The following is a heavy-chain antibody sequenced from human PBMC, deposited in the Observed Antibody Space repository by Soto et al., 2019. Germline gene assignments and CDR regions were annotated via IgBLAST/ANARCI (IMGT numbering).Heavy chain of an antibody. Sequence: EVQLVESGGGLVQPGGSLRLSCAASTFTFSAYWMTWVRQAPGKALEWVANIKGDGSEKYYVDSVKGRFTISRDNAKDSLYLQMNSLRAEDTAVYYCVRSYHYYDFWGGGSRGGYFYGMDVWGQGTTVTVSS. J-gene: IGHJ6*02. V-gene: IGHV3-7*01. CDR2: IKGDGSEK. CDR3: VRSYHYYDFWGGGSRGGYFYGMDV. CDR1: TFTFSAYW. D-gene: IGHD3-3*01.